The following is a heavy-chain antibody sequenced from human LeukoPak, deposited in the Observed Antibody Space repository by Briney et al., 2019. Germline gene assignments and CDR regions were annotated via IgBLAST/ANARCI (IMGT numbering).Heavy chain of an antibody. V-gene: IGHV4-30-2*01. CDR2: IYHSGST. Sequence: SETLSLTCTVSGGSVSSGSYYWSWIRQPPGKGLEWIGYIYHSGSTYYNPSLKSRVTISVDRSKNQFSLKLSSVTAADTAVYYCAREEYGATTRHGAFDIWGQGTMVTVSS. D-gene: IGHD4-17*01. CDR1: GGSVSSGSYY. J-gene: IGHJ3*02. CDR3: AREEYGATTRHGAFDI.